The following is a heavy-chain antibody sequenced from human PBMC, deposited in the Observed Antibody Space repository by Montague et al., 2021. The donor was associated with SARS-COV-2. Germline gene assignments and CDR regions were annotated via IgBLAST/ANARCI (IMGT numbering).Heavy chain of an antibody. Sequence: SLRLSCAASGFALSDYYMAWIRQAPGKGLERLAYISHSSNTIAYADSVKGRFTISGDNANNSVHLHMTNLRVEDTAVYYCARPPTFYYESSGYYSNWGQGAPGTVTS. CDR1: GFALSDYY. CDR3: ARPPTFYYESSGYYSN. J-gene: IGHJ4*02. V-gene: IGHV3-11*01. CDR2: ISHSSNTI. D-gene: IGHD3-22*01.